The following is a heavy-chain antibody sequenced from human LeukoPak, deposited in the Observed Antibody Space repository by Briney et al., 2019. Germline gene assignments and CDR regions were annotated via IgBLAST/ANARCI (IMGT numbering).Heavy chain of an antibody. CDR2: IYYSGST. CDR3: ARGRRDGYTLYYMDV. V-gene: IGHV4-39*01. CDR1: GGSISSSSYY. D-gene: IGHD5-24*01. Sequence: SETLSLTCTVSGGSISSSSYYWGWIRQPPGKGLEWIGSIYYSGSTYYNPSVKSRVTISVDTSKNQFSLKLSSVTAADTAVYYCARGRRDGYTLYYMDVWAKGTTVTISS. J-gene: IGHJ6*03.